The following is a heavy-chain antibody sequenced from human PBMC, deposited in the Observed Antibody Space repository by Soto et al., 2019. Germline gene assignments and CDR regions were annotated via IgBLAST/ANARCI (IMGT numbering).Heavy chain of an antibody. CDR3: ARVVRLPKNMDV. CDR1: GGSISSDY. CDR2: IYYSGST. Sequence: ASETLSLTCTVSGGSISSDYWCWIRQPPGKGLEWIGYIYYSGSTNYNPSLKSRVTISVDTSKNQFSLKLSSVTAADTAVYYCARVVRLPKNMDVWGQGTTVTVSS. V-gene: IGHV4-59*12. D-gene: IGHD4-17*01. J-gene: IGHJ6*02.